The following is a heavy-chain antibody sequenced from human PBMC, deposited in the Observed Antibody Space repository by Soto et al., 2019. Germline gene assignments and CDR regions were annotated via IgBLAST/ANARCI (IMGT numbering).Heavy chain of an antibody. Sequence: SETLSLTCTVSGGSISSYYWSWIRQPAGKGLEWIGRIYTSGSTNYNPSLKSRVTMSVDTSKNQFSLKLSSVTAADTAVYYCARDIVCSGGSCSWFWFDPWGQGTLVTVS. V-gene: IGHV4-4*07. CDR3: ARDIVCSGGSCSWFWFDP. CDR1: GGSISSYY. J-gene: IGHJ5*02. D-gene: IGHD2-15*01. CDR2: IYTSGST.